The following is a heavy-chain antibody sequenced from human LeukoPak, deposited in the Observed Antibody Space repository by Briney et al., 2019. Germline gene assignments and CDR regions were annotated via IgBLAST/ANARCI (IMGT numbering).Heavy chain of an antibody. CDR1: GGSISSYY. CDR2: IYTSGST. V-gene: IGHV4-4*09. D-gene: IGHD3-9*01. CDR3: ARGTLTGYFDWLLLDY. J-gene: IGHJ4*02. Sequence: SETLSLTCTVSGGSISSYYRSWIRQPPGKGLEWIGYIYTSGSTNYNPSLKSRVTISVDTSKNQFSLKLSAVTAADTAVYYCARGTLTGYFDWLLLDYWGQGTLVTVSS.